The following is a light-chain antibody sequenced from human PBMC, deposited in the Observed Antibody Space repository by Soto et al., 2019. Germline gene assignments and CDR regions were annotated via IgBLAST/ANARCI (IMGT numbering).Light chain of an antibody. Sequence: EIVLTQSPATLSLSPGERATLSCRASQSVSSYLAWYQQKPGQAPSLLIYDASNRATGIPARFSGSGSGTDFTLTIRSLEPEDFAVYYCQQRSNWPLTFGGGTKVEIK. V-gene: IGKV3-11*01. CDR1: QSVSSY. CDR3: QQRSNWPLT. CDR2: DAS. J-gene: IGKJ4*01.